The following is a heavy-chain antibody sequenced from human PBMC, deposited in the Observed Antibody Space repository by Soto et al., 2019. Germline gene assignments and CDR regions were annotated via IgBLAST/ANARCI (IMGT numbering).Heavy chain of an antibody. CDR2: ISPGSRYP. V-gene: IGHV3-11*06. CDR3: VSGGAGGLFDP. CDR1: GFTFGDSY. Sequence: PGGSLRLSCAGSGFTFGDSYMSWIRQAPGKGLEWLSYISPGSRYPAYADSVKGRFTISRDNAKRSLYLQMMSLTAEDTAIYYCVSGGAGGLFDPWGQGTMVTVSS. J-gene: IGHJ5*02. D-gene: IGHD6-25*01.